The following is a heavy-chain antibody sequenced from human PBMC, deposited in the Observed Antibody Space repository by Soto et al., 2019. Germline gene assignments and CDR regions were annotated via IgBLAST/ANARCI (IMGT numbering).Heavy chain of an antibody. CDR1: GFTFSSYA. CDR2: ISYDGSNK. CDR3: ARTYDSSGYYTHYFDY. Sequence: HPGGSLRLSCAASGFTFSSYAMHWFRQAPGKGLEWVAVISYDGSNKYYADSVKGRFTISRDNSKNTLYLQMNSLRAEDTAVYYYARTYDSSGYYTHYFDYWGQGTLVTVSS. J-gene: IGHJ4*02. D-gene: IGHD3-22*01. V-gene: IGHV3-30-3*01.